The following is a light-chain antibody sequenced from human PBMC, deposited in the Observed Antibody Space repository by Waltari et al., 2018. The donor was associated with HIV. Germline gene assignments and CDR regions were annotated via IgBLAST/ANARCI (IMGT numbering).Light chain of an antibody. J-gene: IGKJ1*01. CDR3: MQALQTPWT. Sequence: DIVMTQSPLSLPVTPGEPASISCRSSQSLLHSDGYNYFDWYLQKPGQSPQLLIYLGSNRASGVPDRVSGSGSGTDFTLKISRVEAEDVGVYYCMQALQTPWTFGQGTKVEIK. V-gene: IGKV2-28*01. CDR1: QSLLHSDGYNY. CDR2: LGS.